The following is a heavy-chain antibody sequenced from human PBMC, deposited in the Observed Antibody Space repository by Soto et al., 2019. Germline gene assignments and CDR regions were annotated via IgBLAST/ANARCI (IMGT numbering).Heavy chain of an antibody. Sequence: ASVKVSCKASGYTFTGYYMHWVRQAPGQGLEWMGWINPNSGGTNYAQKFQGWVTMTRDTSISTAYMELSRLRSDDTAVYYFARGYCSGGSCSRVYFQHWGQGTLVTVSS. CDR1: GYTFTGYY. V-gene: IGHV1-2*04. D-gene: IGHD2-15*01. CDR3: ARGYCSGGSCSRVYFQH. CDR2: INPNSGGT. J-gene: IGHJ1*01.